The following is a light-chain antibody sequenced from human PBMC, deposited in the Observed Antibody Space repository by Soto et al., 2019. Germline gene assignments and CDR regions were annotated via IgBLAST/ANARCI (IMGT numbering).Light chain of an antibody. CDR2: KGS. J-gene: IGKJ1*01. CDR3: QQYNSYSGT. V-gene: IGKV1-5*03. CDR1: QSISTW. Sequence: DIQMTQSPSTLSASTGDRITITCRASQSISTWLAWYQQKPGKAPKLLIYKGSTLESGVPSRFSGSGAGTEFTLTISRLQPDDFATYYCQQYNSYSGTFGRGTKVEIK.